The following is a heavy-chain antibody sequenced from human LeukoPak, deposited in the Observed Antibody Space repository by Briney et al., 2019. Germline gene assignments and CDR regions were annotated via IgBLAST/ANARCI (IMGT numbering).Heavy chain of an antibody. J-gene: IGHJ4*02. CDR1: GGSISSYY. Sequence: SETLSLTCTVSGGSISSYYWSWIRQPPGKGLEWIGYIYYSGSTNYNPSLKSRVAISADTSKNQFSLKLRSVPAADTAVYYCARGHIVVVPAASYDILTGAGYFDYWGQGTLVTVSS. CDR2: IYYSGST. CDR3: ARGHIVVVPAASYDILTGAGYFDY. V-gene: IGHV4-59*08. D-gene: IGHD2-2*01.